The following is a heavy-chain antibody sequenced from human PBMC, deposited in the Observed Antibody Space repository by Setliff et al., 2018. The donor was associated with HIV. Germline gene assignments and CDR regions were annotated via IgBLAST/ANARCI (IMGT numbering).Heavy chain of an antibody. V-gene: IGHV3-30*04. J-gene: IGHJ4*02. CDR3: ARDERRDYGGNSAFDF. D-gene: IGHD4-17*01. CDR1: GFTFSSYA. CDR2: ISYDGSNT. Sequence: SLKIFCATSGFTFSSYAFHWVRQAPGKGLEWVAVISYDGSNTYYTDSVKGRFTISRDNSKNALSLQMDSLRAEDTAVYYCARDERRDYGGNSAFDFWGQGALVTVSS.